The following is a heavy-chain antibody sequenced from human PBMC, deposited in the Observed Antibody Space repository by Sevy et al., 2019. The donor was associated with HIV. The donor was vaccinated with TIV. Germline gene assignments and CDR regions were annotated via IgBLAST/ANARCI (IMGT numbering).Heavy chain of an antibody. Sequence: SETLSLTCAVSGYSINSGYLWGWIRQPPGKGLEWAGGIYRNGSTYYNPSLKSRVTISVDTSKNQFSLKLNSVTVEDTAVYFCARQNCNSTTGYGVDFWGQGTLVTVSS. J-gene: IGHJ4*02. CDR1: GYSINSGYL. D-gene: IGHD3-9*01. V-gene: IGHV4-38-2*01. CDR2: IYRNGST. CDR3: ARQNCNSTTGYGVDF.